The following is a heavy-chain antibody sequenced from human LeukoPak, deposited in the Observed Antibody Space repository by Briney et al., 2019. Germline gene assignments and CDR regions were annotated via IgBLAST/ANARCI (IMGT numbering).Heavy chain of an antibody. CDR1: GFTFSSYW. CDR3: ARDPILLWFGELPKGFDY. CDR2: IKQDGSEK. D-gene: IGHD3-10*01. Sequence: GGSLRLSCAASGFTFSSYWMSWVRQAPGKGLEWVANIKQDGSEKYYVDSVKGRFTISRDNAKNSLYLQMNSLRAEDTAVYYCARDPILLWFGELPKGFDYWGQGTLVTVSS. V-gene: IGHV3-7*01. J-gene: IGHJ4*02.